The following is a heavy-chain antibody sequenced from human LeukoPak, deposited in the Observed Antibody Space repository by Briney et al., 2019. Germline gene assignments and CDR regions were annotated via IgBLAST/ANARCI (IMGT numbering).Heavy chain of an antibody. CDR1: GYTFTSYG. Sequence: GASVKVSCKASGYTFTSYGISWVRQAPGQGLEWMGWISAYNGNTNYAQKLQGRVTMTTDTSTSTAYMELRSLRSDDTAVYYCARDPADIVVVPAAIKSRFDPWGQGTLVTVS. D-gene: IGHD2-2*01. J-gene: IGHJ5*02. CDR3: ARDPADIVVVPAAIKSRFDP. CDR2: ISAYNGNT. V-gene: IGHV1-18*01.